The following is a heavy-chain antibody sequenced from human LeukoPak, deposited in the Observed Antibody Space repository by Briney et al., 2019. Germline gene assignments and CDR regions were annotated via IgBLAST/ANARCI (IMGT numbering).Heavy chain of an antibody. CDR3: ARYCSSTSCYGAFDI. CDR1: GFTFSGYA. J-gene: IGHJ3*02. CDR2: ISYDGSNK. D-gene: IGHD2-2*01. Sequence: GGSLRLSCAASGFTFSGYAMHWVRQAPGKGLEWVAVISYDGSNKYYADSVKGRFTISRDNSKNTLYLQMNSLRAEDTAVYYCARYCSSTSCYGAFDIWGQGTMVTVSS. V-gene: IGHV3-30-3*01.